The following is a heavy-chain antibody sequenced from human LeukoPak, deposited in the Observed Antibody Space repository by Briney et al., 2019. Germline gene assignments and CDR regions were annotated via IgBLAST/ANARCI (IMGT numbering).Heavy chain of an antibody. V-gene: IGHV4-34*01. J-gene: IGHJ4*02. CDR2: INHSGST. CDR1: GGSFSGYY. CDR3: ARSRDY. Sequence: SETLSLTCAVYGGSFSGYYWSWIRQPPGKGLEWIGEINHSGSTNYNPSLKSRVTISVDTSKNQFSLKLSSVTAADTAVYYCARSRDYWGQGTLVTVSS.